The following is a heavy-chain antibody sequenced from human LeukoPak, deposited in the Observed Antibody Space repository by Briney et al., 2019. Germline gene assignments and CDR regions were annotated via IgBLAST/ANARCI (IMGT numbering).Heavy chain of an antibody. CDR2: IIPIFGTA. D-gene: IGHD3-9*01. V-gene: IGHV1-69*13. Sequence: GASVKVSCKASGGTFSSYAISWVRQAPGQGLEWMGGIIPIFGTANYAQKFQGRVTITADESTSTAYMELSSLRSEDTAVYYCARDGYYDILTGFAYWGQGTLVTVSS. CDR1: GGTFSSYA. J-gene: IGHJ4*02. CDR3: ARDGYYDILTGFAY.